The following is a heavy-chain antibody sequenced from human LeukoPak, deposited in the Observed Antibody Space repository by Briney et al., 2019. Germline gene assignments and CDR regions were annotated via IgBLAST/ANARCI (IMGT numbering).Heavy chain of an antibody. J-gene: IGHJ4*02. Sequence: PSETLSLTCTVSGGSISSSSYYWGWIRQPPGKGLEWIGSIYYSGSTYYNPSLKSRVTISVDTSKNQFSLKLSSVTAADTAVYYCARVGYSSYLIDYWGQGTLVTVSS. CDR3: ARVGYSSYLIDY. V-gene: IGHV4-39*07. CDR1: GGSISSSSYY. CDR2: IYYSGST. D-gene: IGHD6-19*01.